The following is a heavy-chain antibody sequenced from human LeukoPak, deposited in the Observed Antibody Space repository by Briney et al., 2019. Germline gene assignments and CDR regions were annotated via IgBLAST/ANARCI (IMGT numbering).Heavy chain of an antibody. J-gene: IGHJ4*02. D-gene: IGHD6-19*01. CDR2: ISNSGSII. CDR3: AREHLAVAGADY. Sequence: GGSLRLSCAASGFTFSDYYMSWIRQAPGKGLEWISYISNSGSIIHDADSVKGRFTISRDNAKNSLYLQMNSLRAEDTAVYYRAREHLAVAGADYWGQGTLVTVSS. CDR1: GFTFSDYY. V-gene: IGHV3-11*04.